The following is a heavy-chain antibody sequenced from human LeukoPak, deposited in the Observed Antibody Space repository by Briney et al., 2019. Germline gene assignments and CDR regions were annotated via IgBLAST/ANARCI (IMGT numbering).Heavy chain of an antibody. Sequence: SETLSLTXAVYGGSFSGYYWSWIRQPPGKGLEWIGEINHSGSTNYNPSLKSRVTISVDTSKNQFSLKLSSVTAADTAVYYCARARVYDYVWGSYRHTFLDYWGQGTLVTVSS. CDR1: GGSFSGYY. V-gene: IGHV4-34*01. J-gene: IGHJ4*02. D-gene: IGHD3-16*02. CDR2: INHSGST. CDR3: ARARVYDYVWGSYRHTFLDY.